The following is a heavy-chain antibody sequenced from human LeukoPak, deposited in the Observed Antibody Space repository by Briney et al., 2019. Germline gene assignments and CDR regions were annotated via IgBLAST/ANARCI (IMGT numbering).Heavy chain of an antibody. CDR2: IKSKTDGGTT. CDR3: TTETGKWLRFLARESRYNYYYYMDV. V-gene: IGHV3-15*01. CDR1: GFTFSNAW. Sequence: GGSLRLSCAASGFTFSNAWMSWVRQAPGKGLEWVGRIKSKTDGGTTDYAAPVKGRFSISRDDSKNTLYLQMNSLKTEDTAVYYCTTETGKWLRFLARESRYNYYYYMDVWGKGTTVTVSS. D-gene: IGHD5-12*01. J-gene: IGHJ6*03.